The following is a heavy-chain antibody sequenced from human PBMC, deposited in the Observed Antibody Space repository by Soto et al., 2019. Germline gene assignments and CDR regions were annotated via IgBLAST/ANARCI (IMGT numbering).Heavy chain of an antibody. V-gene: IGHV1-69*13. Sequence: GDSVKVSCKTSGGTFSSYAISWVRQAPGQGLEWMGGIIPIFGTANYAQKFQGRVKITADESTSTAYMELSSLRSEDTAVYYCARDLMTTDGMDVWGQGTTVTVSS. CDR1: GGTFSSYA. CDR3: ARDLMTTDGMDV. J-gene: IGHJ6*02. D-gene: IGHD4-4*01. CDR2: IIPIFGTA.